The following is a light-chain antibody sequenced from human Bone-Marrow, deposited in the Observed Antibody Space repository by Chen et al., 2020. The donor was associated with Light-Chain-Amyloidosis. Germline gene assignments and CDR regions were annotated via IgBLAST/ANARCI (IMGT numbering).Light chain of an antibody. CDR2: RDT. CDR3: QSADSSGTYEVI. Sequence: SYELTQPPSVSVSPGQTARITCSGDDLPTKYAYWYHQKPGQAPVLVIHRDTERPSGISERFSGSSSGTTATLTISGVRAEDGADYHCQSADSSGTYEVIFGGGTKLTVL. V-gene: IGLV3-25*03. J-gene: IGLJ2*01. CDR1: DLPTKY.